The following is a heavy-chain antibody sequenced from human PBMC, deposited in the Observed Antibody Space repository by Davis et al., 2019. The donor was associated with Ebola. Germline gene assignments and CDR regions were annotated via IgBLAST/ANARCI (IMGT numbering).Heavy chain of an antibody. CDR2: ISSGSNDI. V-gene: IGHV3-21*01. D-gene: IGHD3-22*01. CDR3: ATPLADSSGYYSLFAFDI. CDR1: GFTFSRNS. J-gene: IGHJ3*02. Sequence: GESLKISCAASGFTFSRNSMHWVRQAPGKGLEWVSSISSGSNDIFYADSVKGRFTISRDNAKNSLYLQMNSLRAEDTAVYYCATPLADSSGYYSLFAFDIWGQGTMVTVSS.